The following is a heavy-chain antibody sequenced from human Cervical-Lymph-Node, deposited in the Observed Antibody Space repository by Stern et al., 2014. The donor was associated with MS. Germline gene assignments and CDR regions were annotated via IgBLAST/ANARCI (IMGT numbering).Heavy chain of an antibody. J-gene: IGHJ6*02. V-gene: IGHV5-51*03. D-gene: IGHD5-18*01. CDR1: GYSFATYW. CDR2: FYPGDSDT. CDR3: ARPGDDTAKYGLDV. Sequence: VQLVQSGAEVKKPGESLKISCKGSGYSFATYWIGWVRQIPGKGLEWMGVFYPGDSDTSYSPSFQGHGSISADKSISTAYLHWSSLKASDTAMYYCARPGDDTAKYGLDVWGQGTTVTVSS.